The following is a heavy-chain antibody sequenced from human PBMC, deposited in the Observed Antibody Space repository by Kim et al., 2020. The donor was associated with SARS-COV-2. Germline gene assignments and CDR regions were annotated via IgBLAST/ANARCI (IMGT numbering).Heavy chain of an antibody. Sequence: NPSVHSRVTIAGDTSKNQFSLKLGSATAADTALYYCARRLSKYRRFDYWGQGTLVTVSS. D-gene: IGHD2-15*01. J-gene: IGHJ4*02. CDR3: ARRLSKYRRFDY. V-gene: IGHV4-39*01.